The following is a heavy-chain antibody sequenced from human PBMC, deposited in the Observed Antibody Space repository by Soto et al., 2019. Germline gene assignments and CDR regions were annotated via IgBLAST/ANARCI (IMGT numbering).Heavy chain of an antibody. J-gene: IGHJ5*02. D-gene: IGHD3-3*01. CDR2: IIPIFGTA. CDR3: ARGPPDHITIFGVVLGWFDP. CDR1: GGTFSSYA. V-gene: IGHV1-69*13. Sequence: ASVKVSCKASGGTFSSYAISWVRQAPGQGLEWMGGIIPIFGTANYAQKFQGRVTITADESTSTAYMELSSLRSEDTAVYYCARGPPDHITIFGVVLGWFDPWGQGTLVTSPQ.